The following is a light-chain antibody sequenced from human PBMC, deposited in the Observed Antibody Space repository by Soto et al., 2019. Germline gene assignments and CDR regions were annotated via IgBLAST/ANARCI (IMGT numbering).Light chain of an antibody. Sequence: QSALTQPPSASGTPGQRVTISCSGSRSTIGSSSVSWYQQFPGTAPKLVIYDNSQRPSGVPDRISGSKSATSASLAISSLQSEDEADYYCGAWDEGLNGYVFGTGTKVTVL. V-gene: IGLV1-44*01. CDR1: RSTIGSSS. CDR2: DNS. CDR3: GAWDEGLNGYV. J-gene: IGLJ1*01.